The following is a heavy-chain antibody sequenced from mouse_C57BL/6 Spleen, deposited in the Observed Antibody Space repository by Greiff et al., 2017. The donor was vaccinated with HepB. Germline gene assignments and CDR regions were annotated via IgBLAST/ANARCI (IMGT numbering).Heavy chain of an antibody. CDR1: GYTFTSYW. CDR3: ARVSPTAHWFAY. J-gene: IGHJ3*01. D-gene: IGHD1-2*01. CDR2: IDPSDSYT. V-gene: IGHV1-69*01. Sequence: QVQLQQPGAELVMPGASVKLSCKASGYTFTSYWMHWVKQRPGQGLEWIGEIDPSDSYTNYNQKFKGKSTLTVDKSSSTAYMQLSSLTSEDSAVYYCARVSPTAHWFAYWGQGTLVTVSA.